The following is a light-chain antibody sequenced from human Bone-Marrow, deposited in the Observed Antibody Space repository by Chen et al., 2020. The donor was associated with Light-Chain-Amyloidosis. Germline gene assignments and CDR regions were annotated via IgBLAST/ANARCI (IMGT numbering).Light chain of an antibody. CDR1: DLPTKY. V-gene: IGLV3-25*03. CDR2: RDT. CDR3: QSADRSGTYEVI. J-gene: IGLJ2*01. Sequence: SYELTQPPSVSVSPGQTARITCSGDDLPTKYAYWYQQKPGQAPVLVIHRDTERPSGISERFAGSSSGTTATLTSSGVEAEDEADYDWQSADRSGTYEVIFGGGTKLNVL.